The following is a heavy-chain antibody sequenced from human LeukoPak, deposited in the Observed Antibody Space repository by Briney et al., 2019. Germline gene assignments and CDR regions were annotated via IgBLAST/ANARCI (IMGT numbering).Heavy chain of an antibody. V-gene: IGHV3-23*01. CDR2: ISGGSHIT. CDR1: GFTFRSYA. Sequence: PGGSLRLSCAASGFTFRSYAMSWVRQAPGKGLEWVSGISGGSHITNYVDSVEGRFTISRDNPKNTLYLQMDSLRAEDTAVYFCAKGYYYDSSYHFDYWGQGTLVTVSS. J-gene: IGHJ4*02. CDR3: AKGYYYDSSYHFDY. D-gene: IGHD3-22*01.